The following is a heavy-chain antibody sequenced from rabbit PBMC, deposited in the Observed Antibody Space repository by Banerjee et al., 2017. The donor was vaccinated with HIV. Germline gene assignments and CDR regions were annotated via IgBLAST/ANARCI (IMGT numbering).Heavy chain of an antibody. V-gene: IGHV1S45*01. J-gene: IGHJ4*01. CDR3: ARDLYANSGGYGDL. CDR2: IATGDGGT. D-gene: IGHD1-1*01. Sequence: EESGGGLVQPEGSLTLTCTASGFSFSSSYWISWVRQAPGKGLEWIGYIATGDGGTYYASWAKGRFTISKASSTTVDLKMTSLTAADTATYFCARDLYANSGGYGDLWGPGTLVTVS. CDR1: GFSFSSSYW.